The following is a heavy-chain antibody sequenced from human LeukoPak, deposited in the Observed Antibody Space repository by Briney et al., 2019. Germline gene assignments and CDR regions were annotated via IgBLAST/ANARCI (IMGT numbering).Heavy chain of an antibody. D-gene: IGHD3-10*01. J-gene: IGHJ4*02. Sequence: PGGSLRLSCAASGFTFSSYAMHWVRQAPGKGLEWVAVISYDGSIKYYADSVKGRFTISRDNSKNTLYLQMNSLRAEDTAVYYCARDPMGVNPIYYFDYWGQGTLVTVSS. CDR2: ISYDGSIK. CDR3: ARDPMGVNPIYYFDY. V-gene: IGHV3-30-3*01. CDR1: GFTFSSYA.